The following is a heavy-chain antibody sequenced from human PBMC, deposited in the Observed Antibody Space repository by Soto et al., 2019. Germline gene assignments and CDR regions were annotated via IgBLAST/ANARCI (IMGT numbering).Heavy chain of an antibody. CDR1: GGSISSGDYY. CDR2: IYYSGST. V-gene: IGHV4-30-4*01. J-gene: IGHJ6*02. Sequence: QVQLQESGPGLVKPSQTLSLTCTVSGGSISSGDYYWSWIRQPPGKGLEWIGYIYYSGSTYYNPSLKSRVNISVDTSKNQFSLKLSSVTAADTAVYYCARRKATDYYYYYGMDVWGQGTTVTVSS. CDR3: ARRKATDYYYYYGMDV. D-gene: IGHD5-12*01.